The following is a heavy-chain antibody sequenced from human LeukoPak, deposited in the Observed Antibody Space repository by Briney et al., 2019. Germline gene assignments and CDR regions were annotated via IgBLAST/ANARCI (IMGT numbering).Heavy chain of an antibody. Sequence: PSETLSLTCAVSGGSISSSNWWSWVRQPPGKGLEWIGYIYYSGSTNYNPSLKSRVTISVDTSKNQFSLKLSSVTAADTAVYYCARELGGYRYGYEYYYYGMDVWGQGTTVTVSS. CDR3: ARELGGYRYGYEYYYYGMDV. V-gene: IGHV4-4*02. D-gene: IGHD5-18*01. J-gene: IGHJ6*02. CDR1: GGSISSSNW. CDR2: IYYSGST.